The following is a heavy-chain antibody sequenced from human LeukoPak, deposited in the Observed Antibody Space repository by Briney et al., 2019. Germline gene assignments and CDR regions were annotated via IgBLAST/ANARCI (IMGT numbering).Heavy chain of an antibody. J-gene: IGHJ4*02. Sequence: GRSLRLSCAASGFTFSSYGMHWVRQAPGKGLEWVAVISYDGSNKYYADSVKGRFTISRDNSKNTLYLQMNSLRAEDTAVYYCAKVFDSGYDLGYFDYWGQGTLVTVSS. CDR2: ISYDGSNK. CDR3: AKVFDSGYDLGYFDY. CDR1: GFTFSSYG. V-gene: IGHV3-30*18. D-gene: IGHD5-12*01.